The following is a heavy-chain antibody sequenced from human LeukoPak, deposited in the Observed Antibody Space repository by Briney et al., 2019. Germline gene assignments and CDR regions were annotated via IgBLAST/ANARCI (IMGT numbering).Heavy chain of an antibody. CDR1: GGSISSGSYY. CDR3: ARARGVAARPGAPYYYYYGMDV. CDR2: IYTSGST. V-gene: IGHV4-61*02. D-gene: IGHD6-6*01. Sequence: SQTLSLTCTVSGGSISSGSYYRSWIRQPAGKGLEWIGRIYTSGSTNYNPSLKSRVTISVDTSKNQFSLKLSSVTAADTAVYYCARARGVAARPGAPYYYYYGMDVWGQGTTVTVSS. J-gene: IGHJ6*02.